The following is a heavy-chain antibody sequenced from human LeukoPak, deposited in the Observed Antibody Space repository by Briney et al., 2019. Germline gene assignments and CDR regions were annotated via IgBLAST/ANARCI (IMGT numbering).Heavy chain of an antibody. V-gene: IGHV4-31*03. Sequence: SETLSLTCTVSGDSVSRGGYYWSWVRQHPVKGLEWIGYIYSSGSTFYNPSLKSRLALSKDTSKNQFSLNLSSVTAADTAVYYCARGYDSNSYSPGFDPWGQGTLVTVSS. CDR2: IYSSGST. J-gene: IGHJ5*02. CDR1: GDSVSRGGYY. D-gene: IGHD3-22*01. CDR3: ARGYDSNSYSPGFDP.